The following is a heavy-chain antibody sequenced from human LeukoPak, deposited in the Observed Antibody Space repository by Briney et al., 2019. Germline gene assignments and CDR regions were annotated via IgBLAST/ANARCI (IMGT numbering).Heavy chain of an antibody. V-gene: IGHV4-31*03. J-gene: IGHJ3*01. CDR3: ARNIRGSDAFDV. CDR1: GDFISSGGYY. CDR2: IYYSGST. D-gene: IGHD2/OR15-2a*01. Sequence: SQTLSLTCTVSGDFISSGGYYWGWIRQYSGKGLEWIVYIYYSGSTYYSPSLKSRLTISVDTSKNQFSLRLSSVTAADTAVYYCARNIRGSDAFDVWGQGTMVTVSS.